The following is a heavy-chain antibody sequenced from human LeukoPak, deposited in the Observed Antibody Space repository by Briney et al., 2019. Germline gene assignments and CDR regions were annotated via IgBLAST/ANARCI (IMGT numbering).Heavy chain of an antibody. J-gene: IGHJ5*02. V-gene: IGHV4-34*01. Sequence: PSETLPLTCAVYGGSFSGYYWSWIRQPPGKGLEWIGEINHSGSTNYNPSLKSRVTISVDTSKNQFSLKLSSVTAADTAVYYCARGSVTSIDPWGQGTLVTVSS. D-gene: IGHD4-17*01. CDR1: GGSFSGYY. CDR2: INHSGST. CDR3: ARGSVTSIDP.